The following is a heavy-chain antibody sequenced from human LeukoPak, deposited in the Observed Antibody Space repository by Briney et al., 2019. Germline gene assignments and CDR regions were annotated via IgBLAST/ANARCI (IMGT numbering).Heavy chain of an antibody. CDR3: TRGTRLPAGAT. J-gene: IGHJ4*02. D-gene: IGHD6-13*01. Sequence: PETLSLTCTVSGGPVSSRGHYVGWTRQSPGKGLEWIASIDFSGTTYYNPSLKSRVTISVDTSRNQFSLEVRSVTAADTAVYYCTRGTRLPAGATWGQGTLVTVSS. CDR1: GGPVSSRGHY. CDR2: IDFSGTT. V-gene: IGHV4-39*07.